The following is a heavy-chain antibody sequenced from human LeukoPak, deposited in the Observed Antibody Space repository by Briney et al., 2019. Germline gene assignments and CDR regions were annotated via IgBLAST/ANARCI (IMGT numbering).Heavy chain of an antibody. J-gene: IGHJ4*02. V-gene: IGHV3-23*01. CDR1: GFRLSDYG. Sequence: GGSLRLSCAASGFRLSDYGMTWVRQAPGKGLEWVSAISGGATSTYYADSVKGRFTISRDNSKNTLYLQMSSLRADDTAVYYCAKDSPVATYWGQGTLVTVSS. CDR3: AKDSPVATY. D-gene: IGHD4-23*01. CDR2: ISGGATST.